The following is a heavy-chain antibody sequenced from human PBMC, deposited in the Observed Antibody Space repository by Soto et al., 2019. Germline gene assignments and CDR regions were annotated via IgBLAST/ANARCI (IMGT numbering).Heavy chain of an antibody. V-gene: IGHV4-34*01. Sequence: QVQLQQWGAGLLKPSETLSLTCAVYGGSFSGYYWSWIRQPPGKGLEWIGEINHSGSTNYNPSLKSRVPISVDTSKNQFSLKLSSVTAADTAVYYCARGTTRSFGYWGQGTLVTVSS. D-gene: IGHD4-17*01. J-gene: IGHJ4*02. CDR2: INHSGST. CDR3: ARGTTRSFGY. CDR1: GGSFSGYY.